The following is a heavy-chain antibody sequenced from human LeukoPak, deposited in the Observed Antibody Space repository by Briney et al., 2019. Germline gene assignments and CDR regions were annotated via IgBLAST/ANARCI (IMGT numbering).Heavy chain of an antibody. J-gene: IGHJ6*03. V-gene: IGHV3-43*02. Sequence: GXSLRLSCAASGFTFDDYAMDWVRHAPGKGLEWVSLISGDGGSTYYADSVKGRFTISRDNSKNSLYLQMNSLRTEDTALYYCANLGYDFWSGYYTRYYYYMDVWGKGTTVTVSS. CDR1: GFTFDDYA. CDR3: ANLGYDFWSGYYTRYYYYMDV. D-gene: IGHD3-3*01. CDR2: ISGDGGST.